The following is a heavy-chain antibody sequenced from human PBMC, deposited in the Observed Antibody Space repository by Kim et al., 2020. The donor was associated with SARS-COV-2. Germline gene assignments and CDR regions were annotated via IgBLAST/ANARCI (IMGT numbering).Heavy chain of an antibody. CDR3: AKPTSSGWYVGENYFDY. CDR2: ISGSGGST. Sequence: GGSLRLSCAASGFTFSSYAMSWVRQAPGKGLEWVSAISGSGGSTYYADSVKGRFTISRDNSKNTLYLQMNSLRAEDTAVYYCAKPTSSGWYVGENYFDYWGQGTLVTVSS. J-gene: IGHJ4*02. D-gene: IGHD6-19*01. V-gene: IGHV3-23*01. CDR1: GFTFSSYA.